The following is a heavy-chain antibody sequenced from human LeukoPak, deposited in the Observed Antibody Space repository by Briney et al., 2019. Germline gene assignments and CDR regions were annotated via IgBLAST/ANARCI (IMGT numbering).Heavy chain of an antibody. CDR3: SRTLLDSGAGSFFDW. CDR2: TIPIYGTT. Sequence: SVKVSCKASGGTFASSGIGWVRLAPGQGLVWMGGTIPIYGTTFIAQKFQGRVTLTTDESTSTAYMEVNSLRSEDTAVYYCSRTLLDSGAGSFFDWWGQGTLVTVSS. J-gene: IGHJ4*02. D-gene: IGHD3-10*01. CDR1: GGTFASSG. V-gene: IGHV1-69*05.